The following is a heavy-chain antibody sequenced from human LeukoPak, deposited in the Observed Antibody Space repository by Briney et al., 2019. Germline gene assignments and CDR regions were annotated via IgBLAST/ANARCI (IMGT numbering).Heavy chain of an antibody. J-gene: IGHJ6*03. D-gene: IGHD4/OR15-4a*01. Sequence: ASVKVSCKASGYTFTGYYMHWVRQAPGQGLEWMGWINPSSGGTNYAQKFQGRVTMTRDTSISTAYMELSRLRSDDTAVYYCAGAPADYYYYYMDVWGKGTTVTVSS. CDR1: GYTFTGYY. CDR2: INPSSGGT. V-gene: IGHV1-2*02. CDR3: AGAPADYYYYYMDV.